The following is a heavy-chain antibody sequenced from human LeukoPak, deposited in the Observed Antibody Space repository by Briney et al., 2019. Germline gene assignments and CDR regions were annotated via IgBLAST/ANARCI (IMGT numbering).Heavy chain of an antibody. J-gene: IGHJ4*02. CDR3: ARAAAAAGGQYFDY. V-gene: IGHV4-4*07. CDR2: IYTNENT. Sequence: SETLSLTCTVSGGSISTYYWSWIRQPAGKGLEWIGRIYTNENTNYNPSLRSRVTMSVDTSKNQFSLKLSSVTAADAAVYYCARAAAAAGGQYFDYWGQGTLVAVSS. CDR1: GGSISTYY. D-gene: IGHD6-13*01.